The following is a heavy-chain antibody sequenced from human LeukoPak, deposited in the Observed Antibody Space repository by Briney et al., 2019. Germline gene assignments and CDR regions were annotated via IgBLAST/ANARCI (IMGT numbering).Heavy chain of an antibody. V-gene: IGHV1-69*05. D-gene: IGHD3-10*01. Sequence: SVKVSCKASGGTFSSYAISWVRQAPGQGLEWMGGIIPIFGTANYAQKFQGRVTMTTDTSTSTAYMELRSLRSDDTAVYYCARYGSGSYFAFDIWGQGTMVTVSS. CDR3: ARYGSGSYFAFDI. J-gene: IGHJ3*02. CDR1: GGTFSSYA. CDR2: IIPIFGTA.